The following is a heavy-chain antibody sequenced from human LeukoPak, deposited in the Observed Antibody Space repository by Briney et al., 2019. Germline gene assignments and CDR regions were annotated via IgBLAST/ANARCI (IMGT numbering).Heavy chain of an antibody. CDR1: GGSISSSNW. J-gene: IGHJ5*02. CDR2: IYHSGST. Sequence: SETLSLTCAVSGGSISSSNWWSWVRQPPGKGLEWIGEIYHSGSTNYNPSLKSRVTISVDKSKNQLSLKLSSVTAADTAVYYCASRYGSGSYYRNWFDPWGQGTLVTVSS. D-gene: IGHD3-10*01. CDR3: ASRYGSGSYYRNWFDP. V-gene: IGHV4-4*02.